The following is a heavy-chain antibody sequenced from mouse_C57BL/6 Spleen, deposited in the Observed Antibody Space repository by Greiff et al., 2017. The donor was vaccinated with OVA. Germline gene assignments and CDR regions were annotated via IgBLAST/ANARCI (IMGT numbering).Heavy chain of an antibody. CDR3: AREGGYGYEAWFAY. CDR1: GFTFSSYA. D-gene: IGHD2-2*01. CDR2: ISDGGSYT. Sequence: EVKLVESGGGLVKPGGSLKLSCAASGFTFSSYAMSWVRQTPEKRLEWVATISDGGSYTYYPDNVKGRFTISRDNAKNNLYLQMSHLKSEDTAMYYCAREGGYGYEAWFAYWGQGTLVTVSA. J-gene: IGHJ3*01. V-gene: IGHV5-4*01.